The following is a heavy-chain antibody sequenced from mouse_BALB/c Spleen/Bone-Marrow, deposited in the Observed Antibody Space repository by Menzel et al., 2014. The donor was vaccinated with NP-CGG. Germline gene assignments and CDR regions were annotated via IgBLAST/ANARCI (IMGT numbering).Heavy chain of an antibody. V-gene: IGHV5-17*02. Sequence: DVQLEEPGGGLVQPGGSRKLSCAASGFTFSSFGMHWVRQAPEKGLEWVAYISSGSSTIYYADTVMGRFTISRDNPKNTLFLQMTSLRSEDTAMYYCARSGSSSGCFDYWGQGTTLTVSS. J-gene: IGHJ2*01. CDR2: ISSGSSTI. CDR3: ARSGSSSGCFDY. CDR1: GFTFSSFG. D-gene: IGHD1-1*01.